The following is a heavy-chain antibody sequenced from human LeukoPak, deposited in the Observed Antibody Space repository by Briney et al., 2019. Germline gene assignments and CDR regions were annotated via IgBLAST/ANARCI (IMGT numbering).Heavy chain of an antibody. V-gene: IGHV1-69*01. J-gene: IGHJ4*02. CDR3: ASSGGFDWLSGLYYFDY. D-gene: IGHD3-9*01. CDR2: IIPIFGTA. CDR1: GGTFSSYA. Sequence: SVKVSCKASGGTFSSYAISWERQAPGQGLEWMGGIIPIFGTANYAQKFQGRVTITADESTSTAYMELSSLRSEDTAVYYCASSGGFDWLSGLYYFDYWGQGTLVTVSS.